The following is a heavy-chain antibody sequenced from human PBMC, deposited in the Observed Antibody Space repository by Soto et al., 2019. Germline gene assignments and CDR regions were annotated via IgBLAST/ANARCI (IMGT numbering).Heavy chain of an antibody. D-gene: IGHD3-3*01. V-gene: IGHV1-69*12. Sequence: QVQLVQSGAEVKKPGSSVKVSCKASGGTFSSYAFSWVRQAPGQGLEWMGGIIPIFGTANYAQKFQGRVTLSADESTSTAYMGLSSMRSEDTAVYYWAGVRVRFWDWLGSEGWGQGTMVTVSS. CDR2: IIPIFGTA. CDR3: AGVRVRFWDWLGSEG. CDR1: GGTFSSYA. J-gene: IGHJ3*01.